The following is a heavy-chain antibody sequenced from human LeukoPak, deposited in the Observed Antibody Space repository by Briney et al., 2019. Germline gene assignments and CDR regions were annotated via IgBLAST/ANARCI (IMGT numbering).Heavy chain of an antibody. Sequence: GGSLRLSCAASGFTFSDYYMSWIRQAPGKGLEWVSYISSRGSTIYYADSVKGRFTISRDNAKNSLYLQMNSLRAEDTAVYYCAKDYSSGWYGAFDIWGQGTMVTVSS. J-gene: IGHJ3*02. CDR2: ISSRGSTI. CDR3: AKDYSSGWYGAFDI. D-gene: IGHD6-19*01. V-gene: IGHV3-11*04. CDR1: GFTFSDYY.